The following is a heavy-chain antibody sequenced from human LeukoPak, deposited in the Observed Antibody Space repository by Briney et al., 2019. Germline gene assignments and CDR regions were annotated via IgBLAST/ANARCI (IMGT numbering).Heavy chain of an antibody. CDR3: ARIRYFDWSPDAFDI. Sequence: SETLSLTCTVSGGSISSYYWSWIRQPPGKGLEWTGYINYSGSTNYNPSLKSRVTISVDTSKNQFSLKLSSVTAADTAVYYCARIRYFDWSPDAFDIWGQGTMVTVSS. V-gene: IGHV4-59*01. CDR2: INYSGST. CDR1: GGSISSYY. J-gene: IGHJ3*02. D-gene: IGHD3-9*01.